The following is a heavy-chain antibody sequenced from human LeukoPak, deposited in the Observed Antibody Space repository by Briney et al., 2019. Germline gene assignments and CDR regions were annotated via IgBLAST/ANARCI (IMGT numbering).Heavy chain of an antibody. Sequence: GGSLRLSCVASGFTFSNYWMSWVRQAPGKGLEWVANMKQEGRGTYYVDPVKGRFTISRDNAKNSLYLQMNSLRAEDTAVYYCAREGTYSGYDLTDSWGQGTLVTVSS. V-gene: IGHV3-7*05. CDR2: MKQEGRGT. D-gene: IGHD5-12*01. CDR1: GFTFSNYW. CDR3: AREGTYSGYDLTDS. J-gene: IGHJ4*02.